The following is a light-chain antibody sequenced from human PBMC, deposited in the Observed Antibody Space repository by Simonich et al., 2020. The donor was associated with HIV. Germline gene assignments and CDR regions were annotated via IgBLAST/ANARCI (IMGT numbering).Light chain of an antibody. CDR3: QQYYSTPPT. Sequence: DIVMTQSPDSLAVSLCERATIHCKSSQSVLYSSNNKNYLSWYQQKPGQPTKLLIYWASTRESGVPDRFSGSGSGTDFTLTISSLQAEDVAVYYCQQYYSTPPTFGQGTKVEIK. CDR1: QSVLYSSNNKNY. J-gene: IGKJ1*01. CDR2: WAS. V-gene: IGKV4-1*01.